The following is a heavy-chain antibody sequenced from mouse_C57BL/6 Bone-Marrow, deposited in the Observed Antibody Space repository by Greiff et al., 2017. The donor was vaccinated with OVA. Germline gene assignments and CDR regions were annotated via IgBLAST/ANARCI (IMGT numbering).Heavy chain of an antibody. CDR3: ARTYYYGSSYGAWFAY. J-gene: IGHJ3*01. V-gene: IGHV5-15*01. CDR1: GFTFSDYG. CDR2: ISNLAYSI. Sequence: EVQRVESGGGLVQPGGSLKLSCAASGFTFSDYGMAWVRQAPRKGPEWVAFISNLAYSIYYADTVTGRFTISRENAKNTLYLEMSSLRSEDTAMYYCARTYYYGSSYGAWFAYWGQGTLVTVSA. D-gene: IGHD1-1*01.